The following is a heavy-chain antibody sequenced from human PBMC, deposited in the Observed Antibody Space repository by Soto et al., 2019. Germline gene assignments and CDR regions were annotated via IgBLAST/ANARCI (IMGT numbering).Heavy chain of an antibody. CDR3: ARRYGYSFDY. V-gene: IGHV4-59*08. D-gene: IGHD4-17*01. J-gene: IGHJ4*02. CDR2: IYYSGST. Sequence: QVQLQESGPGLVKPSETLSLTCTVSGGSISSYYWSWIRQPPGKGLDWNGYIYYSGSTNYHPSLKCRVSISVDTSKNQFSLKLSSVTAADTAVYYCARRYGYSFDYWGQGTLVTVSS. CDR1: GGSISSYY.